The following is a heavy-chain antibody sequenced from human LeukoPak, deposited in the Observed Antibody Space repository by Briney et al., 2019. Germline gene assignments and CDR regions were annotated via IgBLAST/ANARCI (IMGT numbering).Heavy chain of an antibody. D-gene: IGHD1-26*01. CDR3: ARDTVGATGDI. CDR2: ISAYNGNT. Sequence: EASVKVSCKASGGTFSSYAISWVRQAPGQGLEWMGWISAYNGNTNYAQKLQGRVTMTTDTSTSTAYMELRSLRSDDTAVYYCARDTVGATGDIWGQGTMVTVSS. V-gene: IGHV1-18*01. J-gene: IGHJ3*02. CDR1: GGTFSSYA.